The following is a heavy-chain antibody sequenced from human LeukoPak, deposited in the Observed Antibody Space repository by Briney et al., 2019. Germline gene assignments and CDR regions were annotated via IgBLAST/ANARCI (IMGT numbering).Heavy chain of an antibody. CDR2: IYYSGST. CDR1: GGSISSYY. Sequence: PSETLSLTCTVSGGSISSYYWSWIRQPPGKGLEWIGYIYYSGSTNYNPSLKSRVTISVDTSKNQFSLELSSVTAADTAVYYCARNLYGGNLNYFDYWGQGTLVTVSS. J-gene: IGHJ4*02. CDR3: ARNLYGGNLNYFDY. D-gene: IGHD4-23*01. V-gene: IGHV4-59*01.